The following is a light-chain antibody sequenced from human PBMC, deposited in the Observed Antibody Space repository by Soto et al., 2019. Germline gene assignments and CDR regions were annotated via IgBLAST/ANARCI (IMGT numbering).Light chain of an antibody. CDR1: TSDIGAYDY. J-gene: IGLJ2*01. CDR2: EVT. Sequence: QSALTQPPSASGSPGQSVTISCTGTTSDIGAYDYVSWYQQHPGKAPKLVMYEVTKRPSGVPDRFSGSKSGNTASLTVSGLQAEDEAEYYCSSYAVIKHVVFGGGTKLTVL. CDR3: SSYAVIKHVV. V-gene: IGLV2-8*01.